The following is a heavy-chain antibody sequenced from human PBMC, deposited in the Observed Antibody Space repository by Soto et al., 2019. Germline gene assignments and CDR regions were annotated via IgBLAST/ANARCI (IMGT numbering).Heavy chain of an antibody. J-gene: IGHJ6*02. D-gene: IGHD6-13*01. CDR2: IWYDGSNK. V-gene: IGHV3-33*01. CDR1: GFTFSSYG. CDR3: ARDLFSLDRQQLVWYYYYYGMDV. Sequence: QPGGSLRLSCAASGFTFSSYGMHWVRQAPGKGLEWVAVIWYDGSNKYYADSVKGRFTISRDNSKNTLYLQMNSLRAEDTAVYYCARDLFSLDRQQLVWYYYYYGMDVWGQGTTVTVSS.